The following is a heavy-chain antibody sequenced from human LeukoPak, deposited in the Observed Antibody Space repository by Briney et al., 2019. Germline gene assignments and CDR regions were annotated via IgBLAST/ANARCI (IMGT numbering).Heavy chain of an antibody. CDR2: IYPGDSDT. Sequence: GESLKISCKGSGYSFTSYWIGWVRQMPGKGLEWMGIIYPGDSDTRYSPSFQGQVTISADKSISTAYLQWSSLKASDTAMYYCARRDSYNRRVTQAFDIWGQGTMVTVSS. CDR1: GYSFTSYW. CDR3: ARRDSYNRRVTQAFDI. D-gene: IGHD1-1*01. V-gene: IGHV5-51*01. J-gene: IGHJ3*02.